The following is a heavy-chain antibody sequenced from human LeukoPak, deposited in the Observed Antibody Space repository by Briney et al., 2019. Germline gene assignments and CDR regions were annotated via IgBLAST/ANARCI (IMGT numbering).Heavy chain of an antibody. D-gene: IGHD6-19*01. Sequence: ASVKVSCKASGYTFTSYDINWVRQATGQGLEWMGWMNPNSGNTGYAQKFQGRVTMTRNTSISTAYMELSSLRSEDTAVYYCARSYSIAVAGTTNWFDPWGQGTLVTVS. CDR3: ARSYSIAVAGTTNWFDP. CDR1: GYTFTSYD. V-gene: IGHV1-8*02. CDR2: MNPNSGNT. J-gene: IGHJ5*02.